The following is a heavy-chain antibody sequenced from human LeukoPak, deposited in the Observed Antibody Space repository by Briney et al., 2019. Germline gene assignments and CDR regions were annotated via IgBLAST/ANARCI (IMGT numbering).Heavy chain of an antibody. CDR1: GFTFSSYW. CDR2: IKQDGSEK. Sequence: GGSLRLSCAASGFTFSSYWMSWVRQAPGKGLEWVANIKQDGSEKYYVDSVKGRFTISRDNAKNSLYLQMNSLRAEDTAVYYCAREAVEAAAGTHYYYYYGMDVWGQGTTVTVSS. V-gene: IGHV3-7*03. D-gene: IGHD6-13*01. CDR3: AREAVEAAAGTHYYYYYGMDV. J-gene: IGHJ6*02.